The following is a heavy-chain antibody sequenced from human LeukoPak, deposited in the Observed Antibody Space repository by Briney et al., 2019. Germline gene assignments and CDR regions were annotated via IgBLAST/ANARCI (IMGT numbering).Heavy chain of an antibody. CDR2: IYYSGST. CDR1: GGSISNSD. Sequence: SETLSLTCTGSGGSISNSDWSWIRQPPGKGLEWIGYIYYSGSTHYNPALPSRVTISLDTSKNQFSLKLSSVTAADTAVYYCARRRGDFWSDYYAFDYWGQGTLVTISS. D-gene: IGHD3-3*01. V-gene: IGHV4-59*08. J-gene: IGHJ4*02. CDR3: ARRRGDFWSDYYAFDY.